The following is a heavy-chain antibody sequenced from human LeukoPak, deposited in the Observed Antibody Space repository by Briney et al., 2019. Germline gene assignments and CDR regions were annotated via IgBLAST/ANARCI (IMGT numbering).Heavy chain of an antibody. Sequence: PSETLSLTCTVSGGSISSGDYYWSWIRQPAGKGLEWIGRIYTSGSTNYNPSLKSRVTMSLDTSNNQFSLRLSSVTAADTAVYFCARDRRTTGATANYYYMDVWGKGTTVTVSS. CDR1: GGSISSGDYY. V-gene: IGHV4-61*02. CDR2: IYTSGST. J-gene: IGHJ6*03. CDR3: ARDRRTTGATANYYYMDV. D-gene: IGHD1-1*01.